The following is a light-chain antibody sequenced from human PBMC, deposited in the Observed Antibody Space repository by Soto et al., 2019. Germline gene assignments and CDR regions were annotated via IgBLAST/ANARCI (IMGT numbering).Light chain of an antibody. CDR3: CSYAGSSTYV. CDR1: SSDVGRYNI. V-gene: IGLV2-23*01. Sequence: QSALTQPASVSGSPGQSITISCTGTSSDVGRYNIVSWYQQHPGKAPKLMIYEGSKRPSGASNRFSGSKSGNTASLTISGLQAEDEADYYCCSYAGSSTYVFGTGTKVTVL. CDR2: EGS. J-gene: IGLJ1*01.